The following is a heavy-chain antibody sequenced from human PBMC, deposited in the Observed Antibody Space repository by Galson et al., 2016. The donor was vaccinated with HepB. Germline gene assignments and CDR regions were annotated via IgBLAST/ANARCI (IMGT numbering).Heavy chain of an antibody. CDR2: VYYSGST. V-gene: IGHV4-59*02. D-gene: IGHD1-14*01. CDR1: GGSVSTYY. CDR3: ARGPGYRGSGPEYFDF. J-gene: IGHJ4*02. Sequence: SETLSLTCAVSGGSVSTYYWSWIRQPPGKGLEWIGYVYYSGSTNYNPSLKSRVTISIDTSRNQFSLKLNSVTAADTAVYYCARGPGYRGSGPEYFDFWGQGTLVTVSS.